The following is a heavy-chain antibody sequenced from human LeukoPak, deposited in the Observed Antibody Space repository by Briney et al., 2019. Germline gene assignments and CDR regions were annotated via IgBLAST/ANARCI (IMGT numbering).Heavy chain of an antibody. CDR3: ARVYHYGSGSYHNYYYYGMDV. J-gene: IGHJ6*02. CDR1: GFTFSSYS. V-gene: IGHV3-21*01. CDR2: ISSSSSYI. D-gene: IGHD3-10*01. Sequence: GGSLRLSCAASGFTFSSYSMNWVRQAPGKGLEWVSSISSSSSYIYYADSVKGRFTISRDNAKNSLYLQMNSLRAEDTAVYYCARVYHYGSGSYHNYYYYGMDVWGQGTTVTVSS.